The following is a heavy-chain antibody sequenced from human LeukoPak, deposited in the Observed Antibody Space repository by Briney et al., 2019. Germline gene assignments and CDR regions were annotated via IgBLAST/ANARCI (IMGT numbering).Heavy chain of an antibody. V-gene: IGHV4-59*01. CDR2: IYYSGST. J-gene: IGHJ3*02. CDR1: GGSISSYY. CDR3: ARGAQLPRPPSVEGGFDI. Sequence: PSETLSLTCTVSGGSISSYYWSWIRQPPGKGLEWIGYIYYSGSTNYNPSLKSRVTISVGTSKNQFSLKLSSVTAADTAVYYCARGAQLPRPPSVEGGFDIWGQGTMVTVSS. D-gene: IGHD2-2*01.